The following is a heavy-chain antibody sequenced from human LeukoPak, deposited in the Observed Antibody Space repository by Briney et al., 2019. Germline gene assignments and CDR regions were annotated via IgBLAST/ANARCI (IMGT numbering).Heavy chain of an antibody. V-gene: IGHV1-46*01. CDR3: ARLGAAAVDY. Sequence: ASVKVSCKASGYTFTSYYMRWVRQAPGQGLEWMGIINPSGGSTSYAQEFQGRVTMTRDRSTSTVYMELSSLRFEDTAVYYCARLGAAAVDYWGQGTLVTVSS. CDR1: GYTFTSYY. J-gene: IGHJ4*02. D-gene: IGHD6-13*01. CDR2: INPSGGST.